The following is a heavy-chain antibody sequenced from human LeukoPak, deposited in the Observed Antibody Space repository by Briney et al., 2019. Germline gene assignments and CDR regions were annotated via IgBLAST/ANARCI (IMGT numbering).Heavy chain of an antibody. CDR3: ARVRKGFGEADY. V-gene: IGHV1-69*05. CDR1: GGTFSSYA. J-gene: IGHJ4*02. Sequence: GASVKVSCKASGGTFSSYAISWVRQAPGQGLEWMGRIIPIFGTANYAQKFQGRVTITTDESTSTAYMELSSLRSEDTAVYYCARVRKGFGEADYWGQGTLVTVSS. CDR2: IIPIFGTA. D-gene: IGHD3-10*01.